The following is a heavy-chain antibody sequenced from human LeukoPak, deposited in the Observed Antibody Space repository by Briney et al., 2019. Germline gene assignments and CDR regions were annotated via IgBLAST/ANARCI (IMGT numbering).Heavy chain of an antibody. D-gene: IGHD2-21*02. J-gene: IGHJ4*02. Sequence: SETLSLTCTVSGGSISSYYWSWIRQPPGKGLEWIGYIYYSGSTNYNPSLKSRVTISVDTSKNQFSLKLSSVTAADTAVYYCAGSTLAYCGGDCYFDYWGQGTLVTVSS. CDR2: IYYSGST. V-gene: IGHV4-59*08. CDR3: AGSTLAYCGGDCYFDY. CDR1: GGSISSYY.